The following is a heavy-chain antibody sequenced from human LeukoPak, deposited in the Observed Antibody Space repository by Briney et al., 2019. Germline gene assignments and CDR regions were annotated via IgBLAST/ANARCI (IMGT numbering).Heavy chain of an antibody. CDR1: GGTFSSYA. D-gene: IGHD3-16*01. Sequence: SVKVSCKASGGTFSSYAISWVRQAPGQGLEWMGGIIPIFGTANYAQKFQGRVTITTDESTSTAYMELSSLRSEDTAVYYCARGSPYPAYFDYWGQGTLVTVSS. CDR3: ARGSPYPAYFDY. V-gene: IGHV1-69*05. J-gene: IGHJ4*02. CDR2: IIPIFGTA.